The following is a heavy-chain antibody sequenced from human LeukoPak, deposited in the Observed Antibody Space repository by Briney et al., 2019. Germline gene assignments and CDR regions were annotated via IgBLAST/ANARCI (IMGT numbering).Heavy chain of an antibody. D-gene: IGHD2/OR15-2a*01. Sequence: GGSLRLSCAASGFTVSSNYMSWVRQAPGKGLVWVSRINTDGSSTTYADSVKGRFTISRDNAKNTLYLQMNSLSAEDTAVYYCARHNNYWGQGTLVTVSS. J-gene: IGHJ4*02. CDR2: INTDGSST. CDR3: ARHNNY. V-gene: IGHV3-74*01. CDR1: GFTVSSNY.